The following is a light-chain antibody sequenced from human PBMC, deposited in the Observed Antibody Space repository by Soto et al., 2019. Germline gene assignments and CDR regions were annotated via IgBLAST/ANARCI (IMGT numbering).Light chain of an antibody. CDR2: GAS. Sequence: EIVMTQSPATLSVSPGGRATLSCRASQSISDTLAWYQQKPGQAPRLLIYGASRRATGFPARFSGSGSGTEFTLTISSLQPDDFATYYCQQYMSYSFGQGTKVDIK. CDR1: QSISDT. J-gene: IGKJ1*01. CDR3: QQYMSYS. V-gene: IGKV3-15*01.